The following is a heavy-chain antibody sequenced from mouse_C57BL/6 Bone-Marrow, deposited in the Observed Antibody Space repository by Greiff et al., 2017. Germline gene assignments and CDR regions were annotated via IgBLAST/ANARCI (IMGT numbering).Heavy chain of an antibody. CDR2: IDPYDSDT. J-gene: IGHJ4*01. Sequence: QVQLQQPGAELVMPGASVKLSCTASGYTFTGYWMHWVKQRPGQGLEWIGGIDPYDSDTDYNQKFKGKATLTVDKSSNTAYLQLSSLTSEDSAVYYWASPNYTAIDYWGQGTSLTVSS. D-gene: IGHD2-12*01. V-gene: IGHV1-69*01. CDR1: GYTFTGYW. CDR3: ASPNYTAIDY.